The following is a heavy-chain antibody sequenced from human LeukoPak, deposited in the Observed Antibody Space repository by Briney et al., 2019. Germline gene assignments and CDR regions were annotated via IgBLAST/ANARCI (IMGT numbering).Heavy chain of an antibody. J-gene: IGHJ4*02. Sequence: GGSLRLSCTASGFTFRNYVMSWVRQAPGKGLEWVSSIRSSGDDTSSADSVKGRFTIFRDNSKSTLYLQMNSLRAEDTAIYYCAKVRPPPGSGWYGVDDYWGQGTLVTVSP. D-gene: IGHD6-19*01. V-gene: IGHV3-23*01. CDR1: GFTFRNYV. CDR2: IRSSGDDT. CDR3: AKVRPPPGSGWYGVDDY.